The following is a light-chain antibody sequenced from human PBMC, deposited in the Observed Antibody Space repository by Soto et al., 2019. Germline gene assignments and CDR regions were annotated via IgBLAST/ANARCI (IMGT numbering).Light chain of an antibody. Sequence: EIVLTQSPATLSLSQGERPTFSSRAIKGVTSSLAWYQQKPAQAPGPLIYDASNRATGIPARFSGSGSGTDFTLTISSLEPEDFAVYYCQQRSNSITFGPGTKVDIK. J-gene: IGKJ3*01. CDR1: KGVTSS. CDR2: DAS. V-gene: IGKV3-11*01. CDR3: QQRSNSIT.